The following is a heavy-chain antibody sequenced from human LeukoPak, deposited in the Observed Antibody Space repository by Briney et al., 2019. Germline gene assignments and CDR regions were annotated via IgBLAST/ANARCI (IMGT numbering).Heavy chain of an antibody. CDR1: GYTFTSYD. CDR3: ARGPRFCRSTTCHVPDAFDI. D-gene: IGHD2-2*01. Sequence: ASVTVSCKASGYTFTSYDISWVRQAPGQGLEWMGWISTNNGNIKYAQKLQGRVTMTTDTFTSTAYMELRSLRSDDTAVYYCARGPRFCRSTTCHVPDAFDIWGQGTMVTVSS. CDR2: ISTNNGNI. V-gene: IGHV1-18*01. J-gene: IGHJ3*02.